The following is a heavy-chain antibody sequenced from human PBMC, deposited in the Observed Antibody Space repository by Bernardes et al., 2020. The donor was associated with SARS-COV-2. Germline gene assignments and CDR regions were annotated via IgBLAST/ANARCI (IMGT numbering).Heavy chain of an antibody. V-gene: IGHV4-4*07. D-gene: IGHD5-12*01. Sequence: SETLSLTCTVPGGSISNYYWSWIRQPAGKGLEWEWIGRIHSTGSTDYNPSLKSRVTMSVDTSKSQFSLKVTSVTAADTAVYYCAGDSGMATIGFELDVWGQGTTVTVSS. CDR2: IHSTGST. CDR1: GGSISNYY. CDR3: AGDSGMATIGFELDV. J-gene: IGHJ6*02.